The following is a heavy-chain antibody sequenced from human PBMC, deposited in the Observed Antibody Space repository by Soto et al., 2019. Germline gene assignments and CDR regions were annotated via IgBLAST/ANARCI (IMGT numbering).Heavy chain of an antibody. D-gene: IGHD3-22*01. Sequence: SETLSLTCTVSGGSISRSSFFWGWIRQPPGKGLEWIGSIGNIYYSGGTCYNPSLKSRVTISVDTSKNQFSLKLSSVTAADTAVYYCASSGYYDTSGYYFYFDYWGQETLVTVSS. CDR1: GGSISRSSFF. CDR2: IGNIYYSGGT. CDR3: ASSGYYDTSGYYFYFDY. V-gene: IGHV4-39*01. J-gene: IGHJ4*02.